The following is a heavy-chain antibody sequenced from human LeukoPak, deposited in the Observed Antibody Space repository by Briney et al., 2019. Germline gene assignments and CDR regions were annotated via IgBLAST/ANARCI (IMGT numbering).Heavy chain of an antibody. CDR2: INPSGGST. J-gene: IGHJ6*02. D-gene: IGHD6-13*01. CDR1: GYTFTSYY. CDR3: ARDRDSSSWRFYYYYGMDV. Sequence: ASVQVSCKASGYTFTSYYMHWVRQAPGKGLEWMGIINPSGGSTSYAQKFQGRVTMTRDTSTSTVYMELSSLRSEDTAVYYCARDRDSSSWRFYYYYGMDVWGQGTTVTVSS. V-gene: IGHV1-46*01.